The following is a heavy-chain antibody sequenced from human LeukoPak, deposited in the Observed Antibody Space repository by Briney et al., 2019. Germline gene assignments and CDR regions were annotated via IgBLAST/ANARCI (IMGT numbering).Heavy chain of an antibody. V-gene: IGHV4-61*02. J-gene: IGHJ4*02. CDR2: IYSTGST. CDR3: ARDQTYSGSGIYTYFDY. D-gene: IGHD3-10*01. CDR1: GGSISSGGYY. Sequence: SQTLSLTCTVSGGSISSGGYYWSWIRQPAGKGLEYIGRIYSTGSTNYNPSLRSRVTISVDTSKNHFSLKLSSVTAADTAVYYCARDQTYSGSGIYTYFDYWGQGILVTVSS.